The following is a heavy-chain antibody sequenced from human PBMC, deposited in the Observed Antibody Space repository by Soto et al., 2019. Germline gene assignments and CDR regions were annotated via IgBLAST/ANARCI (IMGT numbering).Heavy chain of an antibody. Sequence: EVQLVESGGGLVKPGESLRLSCEVSGFTLSNAWMNWVRQAPGKGLEWVGRIKSKADGGTTDYNAPVQGRFTISRDDSQNTLYLQMNSLKPEDTAVYYCAPHPFKMTVPVGRWGQGTLVTVSS. CDR1: GFTLSNAW. CDR3: APHPFKMTVPVGR. J-gene: IGHJ4*02. D-gene: IGHD1-26*01. CDR2: IKSKADGGTT. V-gene: IGHV3-15*01.